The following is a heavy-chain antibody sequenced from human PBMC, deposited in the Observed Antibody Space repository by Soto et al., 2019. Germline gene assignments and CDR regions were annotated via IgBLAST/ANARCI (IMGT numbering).Heavy chain of an antibody. V-gene: IGHV3-48*01. CDR3: VRDSGGYTFDY. D-gene: IGHD1-26*01. CDR2: ISSSSSTI. CDR1: GFTFSSYS. J-gene: IGHJ4*02. Sequence: GGSLRLSCAASGFTFSSYSMNWVRQAPGKGLEWVSYISSSSSTIYCADSVKGRFITSRDNAKKSPCLQMNSLRAEDTAVYYSVRDSGGYTFDYWGQGALVTVSS.